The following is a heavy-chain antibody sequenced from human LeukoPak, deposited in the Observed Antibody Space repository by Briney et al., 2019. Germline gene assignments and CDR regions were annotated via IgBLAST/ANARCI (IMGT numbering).Heavy chain of an antibody. Sequence: PSETLSLTCTVSGYSISSGYYWGWIRQPPGKGLEWIGSIYHSGSTYYNPSLKSRVTISVDTSKNQFSLKLSSVTAADTAVYYCARDGRVVARDGYNLDYWGQGTLVTVSS. CDR1: GYSISSGYY. CDR2: IYHSGST. J-gene: IGHJ4*02. V-gene: IGHV4-38-2*02. D-gene: IGHD5-24*01. CDR3: ARDGRVVARDGYNLDY.